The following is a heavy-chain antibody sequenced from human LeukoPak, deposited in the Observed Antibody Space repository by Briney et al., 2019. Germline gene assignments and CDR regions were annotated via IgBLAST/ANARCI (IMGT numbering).Heavy chain of an antibody. CDR2: INHRRST. V-gene: IGHV4-34*01. Sequence: PSETLSLTCAVYGGSFSSYYLTWIRQPPGKGLEWIGEINHRRSTKYSPSLKSRVTISVDTSKNQFSLRLSSVTAADTAVYYCARRVGRWFGERAYYYNYMDVWGKGTTVTISS. J-gene: IGHJ6*03. CDR1: GGSFSSYY. CDR3: ARRVGRWFGERAYYYNYMDV. D-gene: IGHD3-10*01.